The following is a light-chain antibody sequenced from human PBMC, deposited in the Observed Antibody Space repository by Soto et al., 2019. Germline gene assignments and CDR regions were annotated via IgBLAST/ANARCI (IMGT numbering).Light chain of an antibody. CDR1: MRDVGAYNL. CDR2: ATT. V-gene: IGLV2-23*02. Sequence: QSALTQPASVSGSPGQSITISCAGTMRDVGAYNLVSWYQQHPGRAPQLIIYATTKRPSGVSNRYSGSKSGNTASLTISGLQAEDEANYHCCSYAGSVTFTFGGGTKLTVL. J-gene: IGLJ2*01. CDR3: CSYAGSVTFT.